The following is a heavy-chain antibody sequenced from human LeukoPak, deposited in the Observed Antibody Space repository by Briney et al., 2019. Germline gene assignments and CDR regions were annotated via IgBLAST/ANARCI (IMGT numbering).Heavy chain of an antibody. V-gene: IGHV3-30*18. CDR3: AKDVEMATTLGFDY. CDR1: GSTFSSYG. Sequence: GGSLRLSCAAPGSTFSSYGMHWVRQAPGKGLEWVAVISYDGSNRYYADSVKGRFTISRDNSKNTLYLQMNSLRAEDTAVYYCAKDVEMATTLGFDYWGQGTLVTVSS. D-gene: IGHD5-24*01. CDR2: ISYDGSNR. J-gene: IGHJ4*02.